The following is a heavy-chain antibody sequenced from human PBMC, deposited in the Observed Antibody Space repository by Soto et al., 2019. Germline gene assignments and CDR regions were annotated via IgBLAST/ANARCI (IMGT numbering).Heavy chain of an antibody. CDR3: ARSVFP. J-gene: IGHJ5*02. CDR1: GGSISRGGYY. CDR2: IYYSGGT. V-gene: IGHV4-31*03. Sequence: QVQLQESGPGLVKPSQTLSLTCTVSGGSISRGGYYWTRIRQHPGKGLEWIGYIYYSGGTYYNPALKSRLTISLDTSKNQFSLNLSSVTAADTAVYCCARSVFPWGQGTLVTVSS.